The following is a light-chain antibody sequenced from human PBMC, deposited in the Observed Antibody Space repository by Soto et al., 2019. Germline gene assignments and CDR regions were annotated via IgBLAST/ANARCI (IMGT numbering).Light chain of an antibody. CDR3: LQDFKYPRT. CDR1: QGVSSC. V-gene: IGKV1-12*01. CDR2: AAS. J-gene: IGKJ1*01. Sequence: EIQMTQSPSAVSASVGDRVTITCRASQGVSSCLAWYQQKPGKAPKLLIYAASSLQSGVPSRFSGSYSGTDFTLTIGSLQPEDFATYYCLQDFKYPRTFGQGTKVDIK.